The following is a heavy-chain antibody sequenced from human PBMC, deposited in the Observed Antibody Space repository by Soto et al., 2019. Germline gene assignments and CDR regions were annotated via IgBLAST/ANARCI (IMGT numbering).Heavy chain of an antibody. CDR1: GGSISSYY. CDR3: ARMAGVRGALYYFDY. Sequence: QVQLQESGPGLVKPSETLSLTCTVSGGSISSYYWSWIRQPAGKGLEWIGRIYTIGSTKYNPSLKSRVTMAVDTSKNQLSLKLSSVTAADTAVYYCARMAGVRGALYYFDYWGQGTLVTVSS. J-gene: IGHJ4*02. V-gene: IGHV4-4*07. CDR2: IYTIGST. D-gene: IGHD3-10*01.